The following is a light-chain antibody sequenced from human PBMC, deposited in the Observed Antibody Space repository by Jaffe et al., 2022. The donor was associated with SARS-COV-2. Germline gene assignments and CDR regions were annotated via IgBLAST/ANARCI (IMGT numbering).Light chain of an antibody. J-gene: IGKJ2*01. CDR1: RSLSSNH. CDR2: GAS. V-gene: IGKV3-20*01. Sequence: EVVLTQSPGTLSLSPGERATLSCRASRSLSSNHLAWYQQMPGQAPRLLIHGASTRATGIPDRFSGSGSGTDFTLTISRLEPEDFALYYCQQCDSSPYTFGQGTKLEIK. CDR3: QQCDSSPYT.